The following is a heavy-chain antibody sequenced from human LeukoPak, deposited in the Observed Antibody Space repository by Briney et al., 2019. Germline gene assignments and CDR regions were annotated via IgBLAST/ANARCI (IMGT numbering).Heavy chain of an antibody. CDR2: INPNSGGT. CDR1: GYTFTGYY. Sequence: ASVKVSCKASGYTFTGYYMHWVRQAPGQGLEWMGWINPNSGGTNYAQKFQGRVTMTRDTSISTAYMELSRPRSDDTAVYYCARDRGGRYYFDYWGQGTLVTVSS. J-gene: IGHJ4*02. V-gene: IGHV1-2*02. CDR3: ARDRGGRYYFDY. D-gene: IGHD3-16*01.